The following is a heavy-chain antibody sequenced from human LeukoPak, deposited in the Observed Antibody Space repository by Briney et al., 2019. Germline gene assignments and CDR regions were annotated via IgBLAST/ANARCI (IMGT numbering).Heavy chain of an antibody. V-gene: IGHV1-69*01. Sequence: SVKVSCKASGGTFSSYAFSWVRQAPGQGLEWMGGIIPFFSASNYAQKFQGRVTITADESTRTAYMELRSLTSEDTAVYYCARDNSVRDEAWWFNPWGQGTLVTVSS. CDR1: GGTFSSYA. D-gene: IGHD5-24*01. J-gene: IGHJ5*02. CDR3: ARDNSVRDEAWWFNP. CDR2: IIPFFSAS.